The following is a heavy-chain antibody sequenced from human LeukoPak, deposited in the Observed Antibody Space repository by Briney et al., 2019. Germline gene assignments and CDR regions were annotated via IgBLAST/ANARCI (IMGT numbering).Heavy chain of an antibody. CDR2: IYDSGST. CDR1: GGSISSYY. CDR3: ARGTAMVYWYFDL. D-gene: IGHD5-18*01. J-gene: IGHJ2*01. V-gene: IGHV4-59*01. Sequence: SETLSLTCTVSGGSISSYYWSWIRQPPGKGLEWIGYIYDSGSTNYNPSLKSRVTISVDTSKNQFSLKMSSVTAADTAVYYCARGTAMVYWYFDLWGRGTLVTASS.